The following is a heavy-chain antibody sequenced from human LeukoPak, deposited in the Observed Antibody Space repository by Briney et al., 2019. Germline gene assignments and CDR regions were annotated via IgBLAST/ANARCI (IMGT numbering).Heavy chain of an antibody. J-gene: IGHJ4*02. CDR2: ISSIITYT. V-gene: IGHV3-11*06. D-gene: IGHD3-10*01. CDR1: GFTFGDYY. CDR3: ARDYYGSGSPDY. Sequence: GGSLRLSCAASGFTFGDYYMSWIRQAPGKGLEWVSYISSIITYTNYADSVKSRFTISRDNAKNSLYLQMNSLRAEDTAVYYCARDYYGSGSPDYWGQGTLVTVSS.